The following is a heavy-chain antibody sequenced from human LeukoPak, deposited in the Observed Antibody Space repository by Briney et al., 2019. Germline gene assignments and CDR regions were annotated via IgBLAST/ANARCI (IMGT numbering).Heavy chain of an antibody. J-gene: IGHJ4*02. D-gene: IGHD3-9*01. CDR3: ARTLRYFDWLSLPYFDY. Sequence: GGSLGLSCAASGFTFSSYWMSWVRQAPGKGLEWVANIKQDGSEKCYVDSVKGRFTISRDNAKNSLYLQMNSLRAEDTAVYYCARTLRYFDWLSLPYFDYWGQGTLVTVSS. V-gene: IGHV3-7*01. CDR1: GFTFSSYW. CDR2: IKQDGSEK.